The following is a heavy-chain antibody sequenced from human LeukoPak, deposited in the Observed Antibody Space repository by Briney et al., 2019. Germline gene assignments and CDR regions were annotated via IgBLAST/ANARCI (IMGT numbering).Heavy chain of an antibody. CDR1: GYTFTSYG. J-gene: IGHJ4*02. Sequence: GASVKVSCKASGYTFTSYGISWVRQAPGQGLEWMGWISAYNGNTNYAQKFQGRVTITTDESTSTAYMELSSLRSEDTAVYYCARGSHFGYSYGSDYWGQGTLVTVSS. D-gene: IGHD5-18*01. CDR3: ARGSHFGYSYGSDY. CDR2: ISAYNGNT. V-gene: IGHV1-18*01.